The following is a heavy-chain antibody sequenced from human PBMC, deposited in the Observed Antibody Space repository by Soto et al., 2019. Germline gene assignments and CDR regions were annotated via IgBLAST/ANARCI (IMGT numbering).Heavy chain of an antibody. Sequence: PGGSLRLSCAASGFTFSSSAISWVRQAPGKGLEWVSAVSANGQGIYYADSVRGRFTISRDNSKNTVFLHMDSLSAEDTAVYYCAKDRHYPRDYFHYWGHGTLVTVSS. CDR2: VSANGQGI. J-gene: IGHJ4*01. CDR1: GFTFSSSA. V-gene: IGHV3-23*01. CDR3: AKDRHYPRDYFHY. D-gene: IGHD3-10*01.